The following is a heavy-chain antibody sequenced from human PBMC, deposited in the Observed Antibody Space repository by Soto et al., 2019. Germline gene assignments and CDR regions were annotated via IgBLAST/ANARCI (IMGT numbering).Heavy chain of an antibody. D-gene: IGHD3-22*01. CDR1: GFTVSSNY. V-gene: IGHV3-53*01. CDR3: ARENYDSSGSLGY. CDR2: IYSGGST. J-gene: IGHJ4*02. Sequence: PGGSLRLSCAASGFTVSSNYMSWVRQALGKGLEWVSVIYSGGSTYYADSVKGRFTISRDNSKNTLYLQMNSLRAEDTAVYYCARENYDSSGSLGYWGQGTLVTVSS.